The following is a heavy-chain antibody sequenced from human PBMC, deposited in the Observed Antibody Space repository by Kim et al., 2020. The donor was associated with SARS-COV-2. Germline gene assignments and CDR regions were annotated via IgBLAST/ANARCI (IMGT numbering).Heavy chain of an antibody. CDR2: INSGSYSI. Sequence: GGSLRLSCAASGFTFTTYHMSWVRQAPGKGLEWVSYINSGSYSIYYAASVKGRFTVSRDNAKNSLYLQMSSLIHEDTAIYYCARDSNRGGTFDFWGWGVLVTVSS. CDR1: GFTFTTYH. J-gene: IGHJ4*02. V-gene: IGHV3-48*02. D-gene: IGHD2-15*01. CDR3: ARDSNRGGTFDF.